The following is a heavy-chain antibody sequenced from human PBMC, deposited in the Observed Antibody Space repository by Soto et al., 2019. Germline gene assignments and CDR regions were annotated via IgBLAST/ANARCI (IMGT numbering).Heavy chain of an antibody. CDR1: GYTFTNYA. CDR2: INTANGDT. V-gene: IGHV1-3*04. CDR3: GRGQATFDP. J-gene: IGHJ5*02. Sequence: QIQLVQSGAETKKPGASVKVSCKASGYTFTNYAMHWVRQAPGQSLEWMGRINTANGDTIYSQNFQGRVTITRDASARTVYLELSSLRFEDSAVYYCGRGQATFDPWGQGTLVTVSS.